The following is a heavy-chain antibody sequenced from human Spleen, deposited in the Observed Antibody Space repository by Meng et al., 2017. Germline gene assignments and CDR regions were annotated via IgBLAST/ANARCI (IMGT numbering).Heavy chain of an antibody. Sequence: GESLKISCVASGFTFSTYWMYWVRQAPGKGLVWVSRINSDGSSTRYADSVKGRFTISRDNAKNTMYLEMNSLRVEDTAVYYCASQSFGELFIDYWGQGTLVTVSS. D-gene: IGHD3-10*01. J-gene: IGHJ4*02. CDR2: INSDGSST. V-gene: IGHV3-74*01. CDR3: ASQSFGELFIDY. CDR1: GFTFSTYW.